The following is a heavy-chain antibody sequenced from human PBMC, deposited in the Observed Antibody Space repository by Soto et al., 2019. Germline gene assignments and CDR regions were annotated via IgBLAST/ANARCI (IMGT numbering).Heavy chain of an antibody. V-gene: IGHV1-69*19. J-gene: IGHJ6*02. CDR3: ARDETVIRGVIKRGGGLDL. Sequence: QVQLEQSGAEVKMPGSSVTVSCKAYGATFTKYAFNWMRQAPGQGLEWMGGIIPLFGSTNYAERFQGRLTVTTNESTSTVFMDLSSLTSDDTAIYYCARDETVIRGVIKRGGGLDLWGQGTTVIVSS. D-gene: IGHD3-10*01. CDR2: IIPLFGST. CDR1: GATFTKYA.